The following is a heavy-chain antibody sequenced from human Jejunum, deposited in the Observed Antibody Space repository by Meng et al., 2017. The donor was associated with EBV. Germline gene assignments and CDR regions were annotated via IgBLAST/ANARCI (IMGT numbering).Heavy chain of an antibody. J-gene: IGHJ4*02. Sequence: HVMHSGPKLRMAGSSLTIAYKPSDYSLSNCAMNWVRQAPGQGCEWMGWINTNTGNPTYAQGFTGRSVFSLDTSVSTAYLQISSLKAEDTAVYYCARVRGYSYGRPFDYWGQGTLVTVSS. D-gene: IGHD5-18*01. CDR3: ARVRGYSYGRPFDY. CDR1: DYSLSNCA. CDR2: INTNTGNP. V-gene: IGHV7-4-1*02.